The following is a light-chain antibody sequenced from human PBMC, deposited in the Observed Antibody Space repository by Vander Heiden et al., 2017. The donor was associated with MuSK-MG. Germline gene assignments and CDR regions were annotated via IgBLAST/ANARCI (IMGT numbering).Light chain of an antibody. Sequence: QSALTQPAPVSGSPGQSITIPCTGTSSDVGGYNLVSWYQHHPGKAPKLIFYDVSNRPSGGSDRFSGSKSGNTASLTISGRQAEDEADYYCTSYTSSDTWVFGGGTKLTVL. CDR3: TSYTSSDTWV. CDR1: SSDVGGYNL. V-gene: IGLV2-14*03. J-gene: IGLJ3*02. CDR2: DVS.